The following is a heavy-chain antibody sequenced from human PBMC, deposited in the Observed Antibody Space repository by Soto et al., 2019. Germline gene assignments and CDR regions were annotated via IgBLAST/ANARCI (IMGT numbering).Heavy chain of an antibody. Sequence: QITLKESGPTLVRPTQTLTLTCAFSGFSLSTSGVGVGWIRQPPGKALEWLAVIYWDDSKHYSPSLRSRLTITKDTSKNLVVVTMTNMDPMDTGTYYCAHKGPEDWPLDYWGQGTLVTASS. J-gene: IGHJ4*02. CDR2: IYWDDSK. CDR1: GFSLSTSGVG. D-gene: IGHD3-9*01. CDR3: AHKGPEDWPLDY. V-gene: IGHV2-5*02.